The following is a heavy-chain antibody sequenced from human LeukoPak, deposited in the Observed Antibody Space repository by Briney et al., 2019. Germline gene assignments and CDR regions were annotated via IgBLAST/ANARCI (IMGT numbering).Heavy chain of an antibody. CDR3: AREKETLLSITMVRGLIRRHYYMDV. V-gene: IGHV3-7*01. Sequence: GGSLRLSCAASGFTFSSYWMSWVRQAPGKGLEWVANIKQDGSEKYYVDSVKGRFTISRDSAKNSLYLQMNSLRAEDTAVYYCAREKETLLSITMVRGLIRRHYYMDVWGKGTTVTISS. CDR2: IKQDGSEK. J-gene: IGHJ6*03. D-gene: IGHD3-10*01. CDR1: GFTFSSYW.